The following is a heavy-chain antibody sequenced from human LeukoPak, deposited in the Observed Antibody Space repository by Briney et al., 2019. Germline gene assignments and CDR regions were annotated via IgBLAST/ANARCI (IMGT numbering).Heavy chain of an antibody. V-gene: IGHV5-51*01. CDR2: IYPHDSDT. D-gene: IGHD2-15*01. CDR1: GYSFTNYW. Sequence: GESLKISCQGSGYSFTNYWIGWVRQMPGKGLEWMGIIYPHDSDTRYGPSFQGQVTISADKSINTAFLQWNSLKASGTAMYYCARGIVVVSATNAFDIWGLGTMVTVSS. J-gene: IGHJ3*02. CDR3: ARGIVVVSATNAFDI.